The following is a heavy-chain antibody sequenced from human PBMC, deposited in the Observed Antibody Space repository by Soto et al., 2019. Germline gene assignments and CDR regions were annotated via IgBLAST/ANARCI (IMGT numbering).Heavy chain of an antibody. Sequence: LRLSCAASGFTFSNYPMNWVRQAPGKGLEWISYTSGDSGTIYYADSVKGRFSISRDNAKNSLYLQMNSLRVEDTAVYYCASDWFYMDVWGKGTSVTVSS. V-gene: IGHV3-48*01. D-gene: IGHD3-9*01. CDR3: ASDWFYMDV. CDR2: TSGDSGTI. CDR1: GFTFSNYP. J-gene: IGHJ6*03.